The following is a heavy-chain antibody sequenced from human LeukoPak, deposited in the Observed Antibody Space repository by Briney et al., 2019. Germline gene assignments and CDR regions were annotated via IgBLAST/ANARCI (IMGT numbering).Heavy chain of an antibody. CDR2: ISVYNGNT. Sequence: GALVKVSCKASGYTFTSYGITWVRQAPGQGLEWMGWISVYNGNTNYAQKLQGRVTMTTDTSTSTAYMELRSLRSDDTAVYYCARDDDILTGPTPFDYWGQGTLVTVSS. D-gene: IGHD3-9*01. V-gene: IGHV1-18*01. CDR3: ARDDDILTGPTPFDY. J-gene: IGHJ4*02. CDR1: GYTFTSYG.